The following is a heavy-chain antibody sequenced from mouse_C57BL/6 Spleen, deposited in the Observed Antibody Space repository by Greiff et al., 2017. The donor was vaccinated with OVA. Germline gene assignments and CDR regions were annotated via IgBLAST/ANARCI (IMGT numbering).Heavy chain of an antibody. D-gene: IGHD2-3*01. CDR3: ARLYDGYYDWYFDV. CDR2: IHPNSGST. CDR1: GYTFTSYW. V-gene: IGHV1-64*01. Sequence: QVQLQQPGAELVKPGASVKLSCKASGYTFTSYWMHWVKQRPGQGLEWIGMIHPNSGSTNYNEKFKSKATLTVDKSSSTAYMQLSSLTSEDSAVYYCARLYDGYYDWYFDVWGTGTTVTVSS. J-gene: IGHJ1*03.